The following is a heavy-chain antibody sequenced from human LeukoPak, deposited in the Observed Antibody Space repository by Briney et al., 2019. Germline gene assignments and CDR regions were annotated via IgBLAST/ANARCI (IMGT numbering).Heavy chain of an antibody. D-gene: IGHD3-22*01. J-gene: IGHJ3*02. Sequence: PSETLSLTCAVSGASMSSGNWWSWVRQPPGKALEWIGNIFYSGSTYYSPSLKSRVTISLDTSRNQFSLKLNSVTAADTAVYYCAKSNGYGLIDIWGQGTMVTVSS. CDR1: GASMSSGNW. V-gene: IGHV4-4*02. CDR2: IFYSGST. CDR3: AKSNGYGLIDI.